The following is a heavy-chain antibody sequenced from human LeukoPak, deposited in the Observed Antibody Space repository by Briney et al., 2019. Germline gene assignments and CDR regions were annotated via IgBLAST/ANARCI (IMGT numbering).Heavy chain of an antibody. CDR2: IYSGGST. CDR1: GFTVSSNY. J-gene: IGHJ4*02. D-gene: IGHD2-2*01. Sequence: GGSQRLSCAASGFTVSSNYMSWVRQAPGKGLEWVSVIYSGGSTYYADSVKGRFTISRDNSKNTLYLQMNSLRAEDTAVYYCAGDSCSSTSCYIDYWGQGTLVTVSS. CDR3: AGDSCSSTSCYIDY. V-gene: IGHV3-66*02.